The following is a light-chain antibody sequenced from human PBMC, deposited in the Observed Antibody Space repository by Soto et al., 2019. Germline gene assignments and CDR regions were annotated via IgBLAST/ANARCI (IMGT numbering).Light chain of an antibody. CDR1: QSVSSSY. CDR2: GAS. J-gene: IGKJ2*01. V-gene: IGKV3-20*01. CDR3: QQYGSSPLGGYT. Sequence: EIVLTQSPGTLSLSPGERATLSCRASQSVSSSYLAWYQQKPGQAPRLLIYGASSRATGIPDRFSGSGSGTDFTLTISRLEPEDFAVYYCQQYGSSPLGGYTFGQGTKLEIK.